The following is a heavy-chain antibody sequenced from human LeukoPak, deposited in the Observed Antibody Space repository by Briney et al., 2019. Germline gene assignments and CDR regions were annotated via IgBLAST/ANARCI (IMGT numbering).Heavy chain of an antibody. J-gene: IGHJ4*02. D-gene: IGHD3-22*01. CDR2: ISSSSSYI. V-gene: IGHV3-21*01. Sequence: GGSLRLSCAASGFTFSSYAMSWVRQAPGKGLEWVSSISSSSSYIYYADSVKGRFTISRDNAKNSLYLQMNSLRAEDTAVYYCARYHYYDSSGYYRDYWGQGTLVTVSS. CDR3: ARYHYYDSSGYYRDY. CDR1: GFTFSSYA.